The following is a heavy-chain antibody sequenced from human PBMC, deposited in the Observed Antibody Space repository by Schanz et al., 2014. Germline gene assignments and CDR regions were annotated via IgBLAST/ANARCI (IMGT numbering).Heavy chain of an antibody. Sequence: EVQLVESGGGLVQPGGSLRLSCSASGFTFSIYAMHWVRQAPGKGLEWVSLISDSGDTAYYADSVKGRFTISRDNFKGALYLQMSSLRAEDTAVYYCAKVRYSSGWRGDYFDEWGQGTLVTVAS. CDR1: GFTFSIYA. J-gene: IGHJ4*02. CDR2: ISDSGDTA. V-gene: IGHV3-23*04. CDR3: AKVRYSSGWRGDYFDE. D-gene: IGHD6-25*01.